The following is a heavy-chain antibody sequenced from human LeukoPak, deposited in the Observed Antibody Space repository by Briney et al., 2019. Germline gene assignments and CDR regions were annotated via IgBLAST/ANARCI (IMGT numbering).Heavy chain of an antibody. CDR3: ARDRYFEAADAFDI. CDR1: GGSISSGDYY. Sequence: PSETLSLTCTVSGGSISSGDYYWSWIRQPPGKGLEWIGYIYYSGSTYYNPSLKSRVTISVDTSKNQFSLKLSSVTAADTAVYYCARDRYFEAADAFDIWGQGTMVTVSS. D-gene: IGHD2-15*01. J-gene: IGHJ3*02. V-gene: IGHV4-30-4*08. CDR2: IYYSGST.